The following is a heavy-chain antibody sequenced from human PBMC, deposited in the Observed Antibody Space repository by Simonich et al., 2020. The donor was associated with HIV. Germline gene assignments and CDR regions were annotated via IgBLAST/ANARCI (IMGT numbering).Heavy chain of an antibody. J-gene: IGHJ4*02. CDR3: ARGFYQRLYYFDY. D-gene: IGHD2-2*01. CDR2: IKHSGST. V-gene: IGHV4-34*01. Sequence: QVQLQQWGAGLLKPSETLSLTCAVYGGSFSGYSWSWIRHPPGKGLGWIGEIKHSGSTNYNPSLKSRVTISVDTSKNQFSLKLSSVTAADTAVYYCARGFYQRLYYFDYWGQGTLVTVSS. CDR1: GGSFSGYS.